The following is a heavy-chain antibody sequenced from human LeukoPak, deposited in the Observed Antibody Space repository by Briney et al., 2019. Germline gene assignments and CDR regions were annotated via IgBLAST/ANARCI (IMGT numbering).Heavy chain of an antibody. D-gene: IGHD2-2*01. V-gene: IGHV3-9*01. CDR3: AKGSEYQLLRYYFDY. J-gene: IGHJ4*02. CDR2: ISWNSGSI. CDR1: GFTFDDYA. Sequence: PGRSLRLSCAASGFTFDDYAMHWVRQAPGKGLEWVSGISWNSGSIGYADSVKGRFTISRDNAKNSLYLQMNSLRAEDTALYYCAKGSEYQLLRYYFDYWGQGTLVTVSS.